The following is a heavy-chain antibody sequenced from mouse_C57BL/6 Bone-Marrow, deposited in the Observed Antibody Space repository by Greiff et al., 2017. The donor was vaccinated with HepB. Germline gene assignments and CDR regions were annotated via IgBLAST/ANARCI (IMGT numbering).Heavy chain of an antibody. Sequence: VKLMESGPGLVQPSQSLSITCTVSGFSLTSYGVHWVRQSPGKGLEWLGVIWSGGSTDYNAAFISRLSISKDNSKSQVFFKMNSLQADDTAIYYCARNWRYYGSRAYWGQGTLVTVSA. V-gene: IGHV2-2*01. CDR1: GFSLTSYG. CDR2: IWSGGST. D-gene: IGHD1-1*01. J-gene: IGHJ3*01. CDR3: ARNWRYYGSRAY.